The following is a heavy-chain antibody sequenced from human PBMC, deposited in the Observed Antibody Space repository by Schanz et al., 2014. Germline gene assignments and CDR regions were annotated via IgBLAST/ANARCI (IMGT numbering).Heavy chain of an antibody. CDR1: GFTFSDYY. V-gene: IGHV3-11*05. CDR3: AKDARLSYYGTGSDFDY. CDR2: ISGSSIPK. J-gene: IGHJ4*02. Sequence: QVYLVESGGDLVKPGGSLRLSCAASGFTFSDYYMAWIRQAPGKGLEWVSHISGSSIPKNYADSVKGRFSISRDNGETSVYLQINSLRVEDTAVYYCAKDARLSYYGTGSDFDYWGQGTLVAVSS. D-gene: IGHD3-22*01.